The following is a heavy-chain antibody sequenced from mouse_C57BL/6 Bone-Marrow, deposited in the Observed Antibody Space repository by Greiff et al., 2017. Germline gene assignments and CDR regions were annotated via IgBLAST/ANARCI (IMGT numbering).Heavy chain of an antibody. Sequence: VQLQQPGAELVRPGTSVKLSCKASGYTFTSYWMHWVKQRPGQGLEWIGVIDPSDSYTNYNQKFKGKATLTVATSSSTAYMQLSSLTSEDSAVYYCARSYGYDEGDYYAMDYWGQGTSVTVSS. D-gene: IGHD2-2*01. CDR1: GYTFTSYW. CDR3: ARSYGYDEGDYYAMDY. J-gene: IGHJ4*01. V-gene: IGHV1-59*01. CDR2: IDPSDSYT.